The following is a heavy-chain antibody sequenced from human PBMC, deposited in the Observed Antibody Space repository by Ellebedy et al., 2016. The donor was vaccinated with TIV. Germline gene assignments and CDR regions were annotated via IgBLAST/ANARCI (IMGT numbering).Heavy chain of an antibody. CDR1: GGSISRSNW. V-gene: IGHV4-4*02. CDR3: ARHVYYCSGGSCYDY. J-gene: IGHJ4*02. CDR2: IHHTGTT. Sequence: SETLSLTXVVSGGSISRSNWWTWVRQAPGKGLEWIGEIHHTGTTNYNPSLKSRVTISVDTSKNQFSLKLSSVTAADTAVYYCARHVYYCSGGSCYDYWGQGTLVTVSS. D-gene: IGHD2-15*01.